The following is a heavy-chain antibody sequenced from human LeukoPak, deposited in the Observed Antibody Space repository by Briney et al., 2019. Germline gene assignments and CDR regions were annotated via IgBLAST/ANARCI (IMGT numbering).Heavy chain of an antibody. J-gene: IGHJ4*02. Sequence: GGSLRLSCAASGFTFSSSAMSWVRQVPGKGLEWVSGISASGGSTYYADSVRGRFTISRDNSKNTLYVQMNSLRDEDTAVYYCAKRFRGSSGLYYFDYWGQGTLVTVSS. CDR1: GFTFSSSA. D-gene: IGHD6-13*01. CDR2: ISASGGST. CDR3: AKRFRGSSGLYYFDY. V-gene: IGHV3-23*01.